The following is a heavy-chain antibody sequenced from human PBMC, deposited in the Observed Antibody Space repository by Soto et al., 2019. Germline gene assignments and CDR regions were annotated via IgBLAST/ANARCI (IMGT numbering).Heavy chain of an antibody. CDR3: ASALGLITMTHLRKYYYYGMDV. CDR2: ISSSSSTI. Sequence: GGSLRLSCAASGFTFSSYSMNWVRQAPGKGLEWVSYISSSSSTIYYADSVKGRFTISRDNAKNSLYLQMNSLRDEDTAVYYCASALGLITMTHLRKYYYYGMDVWGQGTTVTVSS. D-gene: IGHD3-22*01. V-gene: IGHV3-48*02. J-gene: IGHJ6*02. CDR1: GFTFSSYS.